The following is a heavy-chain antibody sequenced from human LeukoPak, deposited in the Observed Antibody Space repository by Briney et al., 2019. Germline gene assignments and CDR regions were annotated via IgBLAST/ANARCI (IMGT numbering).Heavy chain of an antibody. Sequence: PGGSLRLSCAASGFTLSSYWMSWVRQAPGKGLECVANIKQDGSEKYYVDSVKGRFTISRDNAKNSLYLQMNSLRAEGTAVYYCARGTIAAAGYYYFDYWGQGTLVTVSS. CDR3: ARGTIAAAGYYYFDY. D-gene: IGHD6-13*01. J-gene: IGHJ4*02. CDR2: IKQDGSEK. CDR1: GFTLSSYW. V-gene: IGHV3-7*04.